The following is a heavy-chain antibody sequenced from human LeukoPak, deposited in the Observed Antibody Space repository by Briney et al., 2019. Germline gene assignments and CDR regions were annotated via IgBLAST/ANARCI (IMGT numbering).Heavy chain of an antibody. CDR2: IYYSGST. V-gene: IGHV4-59*12. CDR3: ARSDDYYFDY. J-gene: IGHJ4*02. Sequence: SETLSLTCTVSGGSMSSYYWSWIRQPPGKGLEWIGYIYYSGSTKYNPSLKSRVTVSVDKSKNQLSLKLSSVTAADTAVYYCARSDDYYFDYWGQGTLVTVSS. CDR1: GGSMSSYY. D-gene: IGHD1-1*01.